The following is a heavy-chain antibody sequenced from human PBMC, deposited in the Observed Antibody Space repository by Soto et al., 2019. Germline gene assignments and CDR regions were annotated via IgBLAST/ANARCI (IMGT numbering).Heavy chain of an antibody. CDR3: ARVEYTGGIFYPFDY. CDR2: IYYSGST. Sequence: PSETLSLTCTVSGGSISSGGYYWSWIRQHPGKGLEWIGYIYYSGSTYYNPSLKSRVTISVDTSKNQFSLKLSPMIAADTAVYYCARVEYTGGIFYPFDYWGQGILVTVSS. J-gene: IGHJ4*02. D-gene: IGHD2-15*01. CDR1: GGSISSGGYY. V-gene: IGHV4-31*03.